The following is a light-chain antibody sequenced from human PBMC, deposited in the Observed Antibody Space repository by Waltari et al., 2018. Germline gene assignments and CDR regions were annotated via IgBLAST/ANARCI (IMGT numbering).Light chain of an antibody. CDR3: QQYGNSPPT. J-gene: IGKJ4*01. CDR1: QSIGDNY. Sequence: EIVLTQSPGTLSLSPGESAILSCRASQSIGDNYLAWYQQKPGQAPRLLIDGASSRAAGTSDRFSGSGSGTDFSLTISGLEPEDFAVYYCQQYGNSPPTFGGGTKVGIK. CDR2: GAS. V-gene: IGKV3-20*01.